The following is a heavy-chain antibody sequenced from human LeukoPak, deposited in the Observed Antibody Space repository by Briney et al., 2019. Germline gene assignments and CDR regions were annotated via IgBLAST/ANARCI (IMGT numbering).Heavy chain of an antibody. CDR3: ATPNDCSSTSCYFDMDV. V-gene: IGHV1-69*05. D-gene: IGHD2-2*01. J-gene: IGHJ6*03. Sequence: SVKVSCKASGGTFSSYAISWVRQAPGQGLEWMGGIIPIFGTANYAQKFQGRVTITTDESTSTVYMELSSLRSEDTAVYYCATPNDCSSTSCYFDMDVWGKGTTVTVSS. CDR1: GGTFSSYA. CDR2: IIPIFGTA.